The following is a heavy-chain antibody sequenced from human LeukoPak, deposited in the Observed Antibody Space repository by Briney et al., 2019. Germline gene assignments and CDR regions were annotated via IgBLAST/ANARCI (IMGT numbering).Heavy chain of an antibody. V-gene: IGHV4-34*01. CDR2: INRSGST. CDR1: GGSFSGYY. D-gene: IGHD5-12*01. Sequence: SETLSLTCAVYGGSFSGYYWSWIRQPPGKGLEWIGEINRSGSTNYNPSLKSRVTISVDTSKNQFSLKLSSVTAADTAVHYCARGWWLRGSFDYWGQGTLVTVSS. CDR3: ARGWWLRGSFDY. J-gene: IGHJ4*02.